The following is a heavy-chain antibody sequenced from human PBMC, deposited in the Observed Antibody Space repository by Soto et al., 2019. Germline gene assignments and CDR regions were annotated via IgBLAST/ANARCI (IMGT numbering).Heavy chain of an antibody. CDR3: VRGPYNYNSRYFDY. CDR1: GGSFSGYF. V-gene: IGHV4-34*01. Sequence: SETLSLSCTVSGGSFSGYFWTWIRQPPGKGLEWLAEINHSGITNYNPSVESRVSMSVDTSKNQFSLRLYSVTAADTAVYYCVRGPYNYNSRYFDYWGQGTLVTVSS. J-gene: IGHJ4*02. D-gene: IGHD1-1*01. CDR2: INHSGIT.